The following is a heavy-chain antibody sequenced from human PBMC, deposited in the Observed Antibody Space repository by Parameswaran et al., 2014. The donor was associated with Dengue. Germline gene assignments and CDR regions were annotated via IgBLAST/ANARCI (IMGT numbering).Heavy chain of an antibody. Sequence: WVRQAPGQGLEWMGGIIPIFGTANYAQKFQGRVTITADESTSTAYMELSSLRSEDTAVYYCARGQGVVVAAIGYYYYGMDVWGQGTLVTVSS. D-gene: IGHD2-15*01. V-gene: IGHV1-69*01. CDR2: IIPIFGTA. J-gene: IGHJ6*02. CDR3: ARGQGVVVAAIGYYYYGMDV.